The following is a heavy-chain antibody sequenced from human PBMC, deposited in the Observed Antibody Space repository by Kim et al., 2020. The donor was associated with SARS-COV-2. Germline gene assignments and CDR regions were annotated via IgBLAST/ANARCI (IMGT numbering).Heavy chain of an antibody. CDR1: GFTFSSYS. J-gene: IGHJ3*02. CDR3: ARDPALRFLGGLNAFDI. Sequence: GGSLRLSCAACGFTFSSYSMNWVRQAPGKGLEWVSSISSSSSYIYYADSVKGRFTISRDNAKNSLYLQMNSLRAEDTAVYYCARDPALRFLGGLNAFDIWGQGTMVTVSS. CDR2: ISSSSSYI. V-gene: IGHV3-21*01. D-gene: IGHD3-3*01.